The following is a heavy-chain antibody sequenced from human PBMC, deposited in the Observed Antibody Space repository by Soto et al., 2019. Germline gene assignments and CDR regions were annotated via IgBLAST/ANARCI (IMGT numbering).Heavy chain of an antibody. CDR3: ARVVPVAGSIYYYGMDV. Sequence: PSVKVSCKASGGTFSSYAISWVRQAPGQGLEWMGGIIPIFGTANYAQKFQGRVTITADESTSTAYMELSSLRSEDTAVYYCARVVPVAGSIYYYGMDVWGQGTTVTVSS. D-gene: IGHD6-19*01. J-gene: IGHJ6*02. V-gene: IGHV1-69*13. CDR1: GGTFSSYA. CDR2: IIPIFGTA.